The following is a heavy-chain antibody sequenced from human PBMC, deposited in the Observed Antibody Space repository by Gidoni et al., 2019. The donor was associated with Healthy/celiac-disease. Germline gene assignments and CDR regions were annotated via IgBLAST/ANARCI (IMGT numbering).Heavy chain of an antibody. D-gene: IGHD5-12*01. Sequence: QVQLVQSGAEVKKPGSSVKVSCKASGGTFSSYAISWVRQAPGQGLEWMGGIIPIFGTANYAQKFQGRVTITADESTSTAYMELSSLRSEDTAVYYCARRAVEMATIVNVLAFDIWGQGTMVTVSS. V-gene: IGHV1-69*01. CDR2: IIPIFGTA. CDR1: GGTFSSYA. J-gene: IGHJ3*02. CDR3: ARRAVEMATIVNVLAFDI.